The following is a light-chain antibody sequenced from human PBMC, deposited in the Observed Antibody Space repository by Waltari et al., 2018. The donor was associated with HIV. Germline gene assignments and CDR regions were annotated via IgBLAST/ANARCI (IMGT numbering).Light chain of an antibody. CDR1: QNNGNY. Sequence: DIQMTQSPSALSASVGDTVAITCRAGQNNGNYDNWYLQEIGEAPKPLVFAATTLHRCVPSRFSASGSGTSFTLTIASLEPEDFALYFCQQSYSTPPYTFGQGTK. V-gene: IGKV1-39*01. CDR3: QQSYSTPPYT. J-gene: IGKJ2*01. CDR2: AAT.